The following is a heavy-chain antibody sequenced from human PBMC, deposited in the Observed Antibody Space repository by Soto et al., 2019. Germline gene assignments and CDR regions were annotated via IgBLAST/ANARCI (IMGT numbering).Heavy chain of an antibody. Sequence: QVQLQQWGAGLLKPSEPLSLTCAVYGGSFSGYYWNWIRQPPGKGLDWIGEINHSGSTNYNTTLKSRVTLPVDTSKNQFSLKLSSVTAEDAAVYYCARGWGRIFDYWGQGTLVTVSS. CDR1: GGSFSGYY. V-gene: IGHV4-34*01. CDR3: ARGWGRIFDY. D-gene: IGHD7-27*01. J-gene: IGHJ4*02. CDR2: INHSGST.